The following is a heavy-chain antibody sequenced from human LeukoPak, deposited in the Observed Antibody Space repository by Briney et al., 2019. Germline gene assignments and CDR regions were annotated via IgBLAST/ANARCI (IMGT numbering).Heavy chain of an antibody. D-gene: IGHD3-22*01. V-gene: IGHV3-48*03. Sequence: GGSLRLSCAVSGFTFSTYEMNWVRQAPGKGLEWVSYISSGGSSTHYADSVKGRFTISRDNAKNSVYLQMNSLRAEDTAVYCCASIYYYDSSGSIDYWGQGTLVTVSS. CDR3: ASIYYYDSSGSIDY. CDR2: ISSGGSST. J-gene: IGHJ4*02. CDR1: GFTFSTYE.